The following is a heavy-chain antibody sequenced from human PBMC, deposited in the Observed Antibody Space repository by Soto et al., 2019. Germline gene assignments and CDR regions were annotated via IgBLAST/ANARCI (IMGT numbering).Heavy chain of an antibody. CDR2: ISWNSGSI. Sequence: GGSVRLSCEASGFTFDDDAMHWVRQAPGKGLEWVSGISWNSGSIGYADSVKGRFTISRDNARNSLYLQMNSLRAEDTALYYCAKDSLRFGELLFHDSDFDYWGQGTLVTVSS. D-gene: IGHD3-10*01. CDR1: GFTFDDDA. J-gene: IGHJ4*02. V-gene: IGHV3-9*01. CDR3: AKDSLRFGELLFHDSDFDY.